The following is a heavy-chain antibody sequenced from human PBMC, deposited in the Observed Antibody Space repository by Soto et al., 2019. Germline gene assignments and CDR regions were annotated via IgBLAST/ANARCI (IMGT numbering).Heavy chain of an antibody. Sequence: GSLRLSCATSGFTFTNYAMTWVRQGPGKGLEWVSSISAGGVSTYFADSVKGRFTISRDNSKNTLFLHMNSLRAEDTAVYYCAKMYRGYSGYIQSWGQGTLVTVSS. V-gene: IGHV3-23*01. CDR1: GFTFTNYA. J-gene: IGHJ5*02. D-gene: IGHD5-12*01. CDR2: ISAGGVST. CDR3: AKMYRGYSGYIQS.